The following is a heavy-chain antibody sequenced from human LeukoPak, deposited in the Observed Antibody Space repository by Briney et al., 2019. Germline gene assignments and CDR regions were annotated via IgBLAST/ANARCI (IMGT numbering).Heavy chain of an antibody. CDR1: GFTFNKFA. CDR2: ICSSGATI. J-gene: IGHJ6*02. CDR3: AKVSVGPLSRPSHVALYYGMDV. Sequence: GGSLRLSCEASGFTFNKFAMSWVRQAPGKGPEWVSAICSSGATIFYAVSVKGRCTISRDNSKNTVYLEMNSLRAEDTAIYYCAKVSVGPLSRPSHVALYYGMDVWGQGTTVTVSS. D-gene: IGHD2-8*01. V-gene: IGHV3-23*01.